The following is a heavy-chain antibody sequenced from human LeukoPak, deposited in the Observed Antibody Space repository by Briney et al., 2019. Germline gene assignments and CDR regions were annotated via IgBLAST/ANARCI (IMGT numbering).Heavy chain of an antibody. Sequence: SETLSLTCTVSGGSISTSSYYWGWFRQPPGKGLEWIGYIYTSGSTNYNPSLKSRVTISVDTSKNQFSLKLSSVTAADTAVYYCARQVSGYSSRWFDPWGQGTLVTVSS. J-gene: IGHJ5*02. CDR1: GGSISTSSYY. V-gene: IGHV4-61*05. CDR3: ARQVSGYSSRWFDP. D-gene: IGHD6-13*01. CDR2: IYTSGST.